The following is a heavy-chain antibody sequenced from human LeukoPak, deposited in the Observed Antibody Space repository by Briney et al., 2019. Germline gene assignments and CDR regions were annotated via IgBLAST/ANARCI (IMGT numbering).Heavy chain of an antibody. D-gene: IGHD6-13*01. CDR3: ARAWAPYSTQYYFDY. J-gene: IGHJ4*02. Sequence: GGSLRLSCAASGFTFSSYEMNWVRQAPGKGPEWVSSISYNSAYIFYADSLQGRFTISRDNAKNSVYLQMNSLTAEDTAVYYCARAWAPYSTQYYFDYWGQGTLVTVSS. CDR2: ISYNSAYI. CDR1: GFTFSSYE. V-gene: IGHV3-21*01.